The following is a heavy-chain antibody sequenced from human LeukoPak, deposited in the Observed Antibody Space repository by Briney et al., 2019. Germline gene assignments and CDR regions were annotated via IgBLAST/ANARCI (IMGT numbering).Heavy chain of an antibody. CDR3: AKGRGTTVTAAANY. D-gene: IGHD4-17*01. CDR2: ISGTGGTT. J-gene: IGHJ4*02. V-gene: IGHV3-23*01. Sequence: GRSLRLSCAAAGFTSSTYSMSWVRQAPGKWLYWFSTISGTGGTTYYADSVKGRFTISGDNSKNTLFLQFNSLRADDTAVYYCAKGRGTTVTAAANYWGQGTLVTVSS. CDR1: GFTSSTYS.